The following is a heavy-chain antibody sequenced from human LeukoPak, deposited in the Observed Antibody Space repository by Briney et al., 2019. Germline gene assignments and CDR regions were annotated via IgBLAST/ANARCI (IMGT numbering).Heavy chain of an antibody. V-gene: IGHV1-2*06. CDR2: INPNTGNT. CDR1: GYTFTGYY. D-gene: IGHD4-11*01. CDR3: ARGEDSAN. J-gene: IGHJ4*02. Sequence: GASVTVSCKASGYTFTGYYMHWVRQAPGQGLEWMGRINPNTGNTNYAQRFQGRVTLTRDNYIDTAYMEPKRLSSDDTAMYYCARGEDSANWGQGTLVIVSS.